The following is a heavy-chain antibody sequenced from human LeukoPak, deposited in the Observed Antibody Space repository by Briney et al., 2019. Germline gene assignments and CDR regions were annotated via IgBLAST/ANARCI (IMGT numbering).Heavy chain of an antibody. J-gene: IGHJ4*02. D-gene: IGHD3-3*01. V-gene: IGHV1-69*05. Sequence: ASVKVSCKASGGTFSSYAISWVRQAPGQGLEWMGGIIPIFGTANYAQKFQGRVTITRDTSASTAYMELSSLRSEDTAVYYCAREALDFWSGYHDYWGQGTLVTVSS. CDR3: AREALDFWSGYHDY. CDR1: GGTFSSYA. CDR2: IIPIFGTA.